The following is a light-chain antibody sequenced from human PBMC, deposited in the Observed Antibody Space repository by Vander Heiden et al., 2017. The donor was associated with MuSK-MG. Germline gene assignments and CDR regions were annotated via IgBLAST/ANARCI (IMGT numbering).Light chain of an antibody. CDR3: SSYTSSSTYV. Sequence: QSALTQPASVSGSPGQSITIACTGTSSDIGVYNYVSWYQQHPGEAPKHMIYDVNNRPSGVSNRFSGSKSDNTASLTISGLQAEDEADYYCSSYTSSSTYVFGAGTKVSVL. CDR1: SSDIGVYNY. CDR2: DVN. J-gene: IGLJ1*01. V-gene: IGLV2-14*03.